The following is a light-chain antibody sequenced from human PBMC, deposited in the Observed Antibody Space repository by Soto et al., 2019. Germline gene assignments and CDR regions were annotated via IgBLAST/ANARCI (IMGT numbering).Light chain of an antibody. CDR2: SDD. J-gene: IGLJ1*01. Sequence: QSVLTQPPSASGTPGQRVTISCSGSSSNIGSNSVNWYQRLPGTAPRLLIYSDDQRPSGIPDRFSGSKSGTSASLAISGLQSEDEAEYFCAAWNDNPNGPGYVFGTGTKLTVL. CDR1: SSNIGSNS. CDR3: AAWNDNPNGPGYV. V-gene: IGLV1-44*01.